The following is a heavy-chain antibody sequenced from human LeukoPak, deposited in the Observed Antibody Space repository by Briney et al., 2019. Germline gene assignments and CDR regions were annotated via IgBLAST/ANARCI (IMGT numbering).Heavy chain of an antibody. CDR2: INSDGSST. Sequence: GGSLRLSCAASGFTFSSYSMNWVRQAPGKGLVWVSRINSDGSSTSYADSVKGRFTISRDNAKNTLYLQMNSLRVEDTAVYYCARGGRYSYGATFDYWGQGNLVTVSS. J-gene: IGHJ4*02. CDR3: ARGGRYSYGATFDY. CDR1: GFTFSSYS. V-gene: IGHV3-74*01. D-gene: IGHD5-18*01.